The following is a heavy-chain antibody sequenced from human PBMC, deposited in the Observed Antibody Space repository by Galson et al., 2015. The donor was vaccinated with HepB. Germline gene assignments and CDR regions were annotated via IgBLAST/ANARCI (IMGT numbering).Heavy chain of an antibody. D-gene: IGHD3-9*01. V-gene: IGHV3-23*01. CDR2: ISGSGGST. J-gene: IGHJ4*02. CDR3: AKDDLDILTGYKAYYFDY. CDR1: GFTFSSYA. Sequence: SLRLSCAASGFTFSSYAMSWVRQAPGKGLEWVSAISGSGGSTYYADSVKGRFTISRDNSKNTLYLQMNSLRAEDTAVYYCAKDDLDILTGYKAYYFDYWGQGTLVTVSS.